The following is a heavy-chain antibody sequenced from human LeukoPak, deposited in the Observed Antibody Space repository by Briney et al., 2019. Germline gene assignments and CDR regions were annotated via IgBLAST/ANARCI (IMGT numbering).Heavy chain of an antibody. CDR2: IYYSGST. D-gene: IGHD3-9*01. V-gene: IGHV4-39*07. J-gene: IGHJ5*02. CDR3: ARSPYFDWILYNWFDP. CDR1: GGSISSSSYY. Sequence: SETLSLTCTVSGGSISSSSYYWGWICQPPGKGLEWIGSIYYSGSTYYNPSLKSRVTISVDTSKNQFSLKLSSVTAADTAVYYCARSPYFDWILYNWFDPWGQGTLVTVSS.